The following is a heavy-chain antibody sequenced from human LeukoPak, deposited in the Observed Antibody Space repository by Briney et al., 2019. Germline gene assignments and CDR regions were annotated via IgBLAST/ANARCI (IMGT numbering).Heavy chain of an antibody. D-gene: IGHD3-10*01. CDR1: GFAFSSYA. V-gene: IGHV3-23*01. Sequence: GGFLRLSCAASGFAFSSYAMIWVRQAPGKGLEWVSSISGGGSNTYYADSVKGRFTISRDQSKNTLYVQMNSLRAEDTAIYYCAKSAGDYYYYYMDVWGKGTTVTVSS. CDR2: ISGGGSNT. J-gene: IGHJ6*03. CDR3: AKSAGDYYYYYMDV.